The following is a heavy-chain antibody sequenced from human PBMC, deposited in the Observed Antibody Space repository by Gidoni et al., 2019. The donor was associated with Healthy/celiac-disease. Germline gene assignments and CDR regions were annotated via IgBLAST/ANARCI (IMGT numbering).Heavy chain of an antibody. D-gene: IGHD1-1*01. J-gene: IGHJ6*02. CDR3: AKVKHDLYYYYGMDV. CDR1: GFTFSSYA. Sequence: EVQLLESGGGLVQPGGSLSLSCAASGFTFSSYAMSWVRQAPGKGLGWVSAISGSGGSTYYADSVKGRFTISRDNSKNTLYLQMNSLRAEDTAVYYCAKVKHDLYYYYGMDVWGQGTTVTVSS. V-gene: IGHV3-23*01. CDR2: ISGSGGST.